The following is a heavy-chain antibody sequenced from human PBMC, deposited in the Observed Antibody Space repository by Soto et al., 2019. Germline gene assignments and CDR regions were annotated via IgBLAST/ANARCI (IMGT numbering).Heavy chain of an antibody. V-gene: IGHV4-34*01. Sequence: SETLSLTCAVYCGSYSGYYRSWIRQPPGKGLEWIGEINHSGSTNYNPSLKSRVTISVDTSKNQFSLKLSSVTAADTAVYYCARDKGYCTNGVCVYYYYYGMDVWGQGTTVNVSS. CDR2: INHSGST. CDR3: ARDKGYCTNGVCVYYYYYGMDV. J-gene: IGHJ6*02. D-gene: IGHD2-8*01. CDR1: CGSYSGYY.